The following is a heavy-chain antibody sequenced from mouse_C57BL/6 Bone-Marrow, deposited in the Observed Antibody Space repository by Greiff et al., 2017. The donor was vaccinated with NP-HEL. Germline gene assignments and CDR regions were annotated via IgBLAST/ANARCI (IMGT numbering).Heavy chain of an antibody. CDR3: ARTTVVATRDY. Sequence: EVHLVESGGGLVKPGGSLKLSCAASGFTFSSYAMSWVRQTPEKRLEWVATISDGGSYTYYPDNVKGRFTISRDNAKNNLYLQMSHLKSEDTAMYYCARTTVVATRDYWGQGTTLTVSS. V-gene: IGHV5-4*01. D-gene: IGHD1-1*01. CDR2: ISDGGSYT. J-gene: IGHJ2*01. CDR1: GFTFSSYA.